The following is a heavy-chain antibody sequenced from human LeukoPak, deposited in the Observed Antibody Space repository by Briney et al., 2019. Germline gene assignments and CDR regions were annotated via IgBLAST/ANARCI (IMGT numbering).Heavy chain of an antibody. Sequence: GGSLRLSCAASGFTVSANHMSWVRQAPGKGPEWVANIKGDGSEKFYANSVKGRFTISRDNAKNLLFLQMNSLRVEDTAVYYCADTAMVTRWGQGTLVTVSS. CDR3: ADTAMVTR. CDR2: IKGDGSEK. D-gene: IGHD5-18*01. CDR1: GFTVSANH. J-gene: IGHJ4*02. V-gene: IGHV3-7*01.